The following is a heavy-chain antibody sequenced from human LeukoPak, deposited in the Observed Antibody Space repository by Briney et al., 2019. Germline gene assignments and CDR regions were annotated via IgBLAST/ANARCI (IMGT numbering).Heavy chain of an antibody. Sequence: GESLKISCKGSGYSFTNYWIGWVRQMPGKGLEWMGIIYPGDTDTRYSPSFQGQVTISADKSISTAYLQWSSLKASDTAMYYCARPRYFDWLYPFDYWGQGTLVTVSS. D-gene: IGHD3-9*01. CDR3: ARPRYFDWLYPFDY. J-gene: IGHJ4*02. CDR2: IYPGDTDT. CDR1: GYSFTNYW. V-gene: IGHV5-51*01.